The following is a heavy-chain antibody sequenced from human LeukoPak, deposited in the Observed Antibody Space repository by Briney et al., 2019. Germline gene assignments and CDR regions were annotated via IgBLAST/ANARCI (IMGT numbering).Heavy chain of an antibody. D-gene: IGHD3-22*01. CDR3: ARERDFYDSSGSPSY. J-gene: IGHJ4*02. CDR2: IYYSGST. V-gene: IGHV4-39*07. Sequence: SETLSLTCTVSGGSISSRSYYWGWIRQPPGKGLEWIGTIYYSGSTYYNPSLKSRVTISVDTSKNQFSLKVRSVTAADTAVYYCARERDFYDSSGSPSYWGQGTLVTVSS. CDR1: GGSISSRSYY.